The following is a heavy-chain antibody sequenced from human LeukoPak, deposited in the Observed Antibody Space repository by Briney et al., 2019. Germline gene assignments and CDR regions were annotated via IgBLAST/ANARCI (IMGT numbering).Heavy chain of an antibody. J-gene: IGHJ6*03. CDR1: GFTFSSYW. V-gene: IGHV3-7*01. D-gene: IGHD3-3*01. CDR3: ARGLLGSGYHYYYYYYMDV. Sequence: GGSLRLSCAASGFTFSSYWMSWVRQAPGKGLEWVANIKQDGSEKYYVDSVKGRFTISRDNAKNSLYLQMNSLRAEDTAVYYCARGLLGSGYHYYYYYYMDVWGKGTTVTVSS. CDR2: IKQDGSEK.